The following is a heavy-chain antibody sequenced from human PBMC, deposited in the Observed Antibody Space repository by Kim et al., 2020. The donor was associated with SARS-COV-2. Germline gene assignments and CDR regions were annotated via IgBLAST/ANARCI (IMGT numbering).Heavy chain of an antibody. CDR1: GFTFSSYG. CDR2: IWYDGSNK. Sequence: GGSLRLSCAASGFTFSSYGMHWVRQAPGKGLEWVAVIWYDGSNKYYADSVKGRFTISRDNSKNTLYLQMKSLRAEDTAVYYCARDLGFSSDGSGYWGQGTLVTVSS. V-gene: IGHV3-33*01. CDR3: ARDLGFSSDGSGY. D-gene: IGHD6-19*01. J-gene: IGHJ4*02.